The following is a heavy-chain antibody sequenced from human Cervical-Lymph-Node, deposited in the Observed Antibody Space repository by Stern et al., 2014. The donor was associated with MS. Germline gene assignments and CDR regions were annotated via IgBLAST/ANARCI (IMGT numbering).Heavy chain of an antibody. V-gene: IGHV4-39*01. Sequence: QLQLQESGPGLVKPSETLSLTCSVSGGSVSSSSYYWAWIRQPPGKGMAWIGSNKYTGDTYSAPSLKMQVTMSEDPSKNKFALRLRLVTAADTAVFYCGASLTGAYFDYWGLGTLVTVSS. CDR3: GASLTGAYFDY. CDR1: GGSVSSSSYY. CDR2: NKYTGDT. D-gene: IGHD1-20*01. J-gene: IGHJ4*02.